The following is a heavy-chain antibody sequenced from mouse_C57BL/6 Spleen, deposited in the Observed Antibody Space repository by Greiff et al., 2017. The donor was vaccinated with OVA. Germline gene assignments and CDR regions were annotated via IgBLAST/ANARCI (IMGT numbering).Heavy chain of an antibody. CDR3: ARYGGYLNYYAMDY. CDR1: GFSLTSYG. Sequence: VKLVESGPGLVQPSQSLSITCTVSGFSLTSYGVHWVRQSPGKGLEWLGVIWSGGSTDYNAAFISRLSISKDNSKSQVFFKMNSLQADDTAIYYCARYGGYLNYYAMDYWGQGTSVTVSS. D-gene: IGHD2-3*01. V-gene: IGHV2-2*01. CDR2: IWSGGST. J-gene: IGHJ4*01.